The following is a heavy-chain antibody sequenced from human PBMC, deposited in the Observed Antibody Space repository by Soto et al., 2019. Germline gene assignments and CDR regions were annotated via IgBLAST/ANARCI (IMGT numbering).Heavy chain of an antibody. V-gene: IGHV4-30-2*01. J-gene: IGHJ5*02. CDR3: ARRERTVRGGDNWFDP. D-gene: IGHD4-17*01. CDR2: IYHSGST. Sequence: SETLSLTCAVSGGSISSGGYSWSWIRQPPGKGLEWIGYIYHSGSTYYNPSLKSRVTISVDRSKNQFSLKLSSVTAADTAVYYCARRERTVRGGDNWFDPWGQGTPVTVSS. CDR1: GGSISSGGYS.